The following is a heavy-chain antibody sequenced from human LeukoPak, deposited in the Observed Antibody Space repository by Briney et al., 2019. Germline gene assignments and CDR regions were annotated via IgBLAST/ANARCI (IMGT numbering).Heavy chain of an antibody. V-gene: IGHV4-30-4*01. CDR1: GASIGSGDYY. J-gene: IGHJ6*02. Sequence: SQTLSLTCTVSGASIGSGDYYWGWIRQPPGKGLEWIAYIYYSTSTHYNASLKSRLTVSIDTSRNQFSLKLSSVTAADTAVYYCAKVLSLTDHYWYGMDVWGQGATVTVSS. CDR2: IYYSTST. CDR3: AKVLSLTDHYWYGMDV.